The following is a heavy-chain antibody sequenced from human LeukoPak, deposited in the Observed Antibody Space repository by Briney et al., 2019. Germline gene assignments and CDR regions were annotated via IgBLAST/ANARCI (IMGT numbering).Heavy chain of an antibody. D-gene: IGHD1-1*01. CDR3: AAYNWNGGGFVPFDI. CDR2: IIPVFGTA. V-gene: IGHV1-69*05. Sequence: SVKVPCKASGGTFSSYAISWVRQAPGQGLEWMGGIIPVFGTANYAQKFQGRVTITTDESTSTAYMELSSLRSEDTAVYYCAAYNWNGGGFVPFDIWGQGTIVTVSS. CDR1: GGTFSSYA. J-gene: IGHJ3*02.